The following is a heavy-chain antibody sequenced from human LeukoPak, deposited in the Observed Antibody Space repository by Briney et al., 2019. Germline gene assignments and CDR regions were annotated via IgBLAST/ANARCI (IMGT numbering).Heavy chain of an antibody. V-gene: IGHV1-69*05. CDR3: ARDILSKTSVAGTSHPGYYFDY. CDR1: GGTFSSYA. J-gene: IGHJ4*02. CDR2: IIPIFGTA. Sequence: ASVKVSCKASGGTFSSYAISWVRQAPGQGLGWMGGIIPIFGTANYAQKFQGRVTMTRDTSTSTVYMELSSLRSEDTAVYYCARDILSKTSVAGTSHPGYYFDYWGQGTLVTVSS. D-gene: IGHD6-19*01.